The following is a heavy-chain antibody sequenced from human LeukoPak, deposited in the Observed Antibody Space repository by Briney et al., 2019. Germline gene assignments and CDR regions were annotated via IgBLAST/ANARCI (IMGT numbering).Heavy chain of an antibody. CDR1: GFTFSDYY. J-gene: IGHJ4*02. Sequence: PGGSLRLFCAAAGFTFSDYYMSWIRQAPGKGLEWVSYIRGGSSYTNYADSVKGRFTISRDNAKNSLYLQMNSLRAEDTAVYYCARVPDYYDSSGYYAALDYWGQGTLVTVSS. CDR3: ARVPDYYDSSGYYAALDY. V-gene: IGHV3-11*05. D-gene: IGHD3-22*01. CDR2: IRGGSSYT.